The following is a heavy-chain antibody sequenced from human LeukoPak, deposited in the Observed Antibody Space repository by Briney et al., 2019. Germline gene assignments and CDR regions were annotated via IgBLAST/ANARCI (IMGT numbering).Heavy chain of an antibody. CDR2: IKQDGSDK. V-gene: IGHV3-7*01. J-gene: IGHJ3*02. D-gene: IGHD2-2*01. CDR3: TSLRTAVPHAGEAYDI. Sequence: GGALRLSCEASGFTFSSYWMSWVRQAPGKGPEWVANIKQDGSDKYYADSVKGRFTVSRDNAKNSPYPQMNSLRAEDTAVYYCTSLRTAVPHAGEAYDIWGQGTLVTVSS. CDR1: GFTFSSYW.